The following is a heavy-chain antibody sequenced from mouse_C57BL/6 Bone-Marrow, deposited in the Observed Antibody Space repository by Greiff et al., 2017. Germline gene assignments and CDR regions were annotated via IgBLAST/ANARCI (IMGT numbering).Heavy chain of an antibody. CDR1: GFTFSDYY. J-gene: IGHJ3*01. CDR2: INYDGSST. CDR3: ARDDSHYGGFFAY. Sequence: EVKLVESEGGLVQPGSSMKLSCTASGFTFSDYYMAWVRQVPEKGLEWVANINYDGSSTYYLDSLKSRFIISRDNAKNILYLQMSSLKSEDTATYYCARDDSHYGGFFAYWGQGTLVTVSA. V-gene: IGHV5-16*01. D-gene: IGHD1-1*01.